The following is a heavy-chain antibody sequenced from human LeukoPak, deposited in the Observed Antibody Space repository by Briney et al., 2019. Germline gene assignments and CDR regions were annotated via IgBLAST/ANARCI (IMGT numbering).Heavy chain of an antibody. CDR2: ISKSDSTI. Sequence: GGSLRLSCAASGFTFSSYEMNWVRQAPGKGLEWVSYISKSDSTIYYADSVKGRFTISRDNAKNSLYLQMNSLRAEDMAVYYCARDGGEWELDYWGQGTLVTVSS. CDR1: GFTFSSYE. CDR3: ARDGGEWELDY. J-gene: IGHJ4*02. V-gene: IGHV3-48*03. D-gene: IGHD1-26*01.